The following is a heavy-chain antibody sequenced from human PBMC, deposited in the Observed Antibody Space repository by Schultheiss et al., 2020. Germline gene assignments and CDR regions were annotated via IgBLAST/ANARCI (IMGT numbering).Heavy chain of an antibody. Sequence: SETLSLTCAVYGGSFSGYYWSWIRQPPGKGLEWIGGINHSGSTNYNPSLKSRVTISVDTSKNQFSLKLRSVTAADTAVYYCARGRGYSNYSCDYYYYMDVWGKGTTVTVSS. CDR2: INHSGST. CDR1: GGSFSGYY. CDR3: ARGRGYSNYSCDYYYYMDV. J-gene: IGHJ6*03. V-gene: IGHV4-34*01. D-gene: IGHD4-11*01.